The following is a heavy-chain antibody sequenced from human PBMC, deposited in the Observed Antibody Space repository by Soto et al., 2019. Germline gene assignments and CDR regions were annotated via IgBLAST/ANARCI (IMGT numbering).Heavy chain of an antibody. CDR3: ARVNSKNDVPDIDY. CDR1: GGSFSGYY. J-gene: IGHJ4*02. Sequence: SETLSLTCAVYGGSFSGYYWSWIRQPPGKGLEWIGEINHSGSTNYNPSLKSRVTISVDTSKNQFSLKLSSVTAADTAVYYCARVNSKNDVPDIDYSGQGTLVTVSS. D-gene: IGHD1-1*01. V-gene: IGHV4-34*01. CDR2: INHSGST.